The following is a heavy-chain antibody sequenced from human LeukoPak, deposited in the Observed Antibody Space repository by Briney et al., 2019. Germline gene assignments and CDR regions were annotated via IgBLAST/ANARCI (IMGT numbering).Heavy chain of an antibody. CDR2: MNPNSGNT. J-gene: IGHJ4*02. CDR3: ARDQRIRSGSGWNY. V-gene: IGHV1-8*01. D-gene: IGHD6-19*01. Sequence: ASVKVSCKASGYTFTSYDINWVRQATGQGLEWMGWMNPNSGNTGYAQKFQGRVTMTRNTSISTAYMELSSLRSEDTAVYYCARDQRIRSGSGWNYWGQETLVTVSS. CDR1: GYTFTSYD.